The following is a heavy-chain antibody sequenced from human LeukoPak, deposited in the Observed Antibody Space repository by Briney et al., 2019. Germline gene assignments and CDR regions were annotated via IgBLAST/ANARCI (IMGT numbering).Heavy chain of an antibody. Sequence: GGSLRLSCAAPGFTFSSYAMNWVRQAPGKGLEWVSSISGSGASTYYADSVKGRFTISRDNSKNTLYLQMNSLRAEDTAVYYCAKGLRGYSGYDSFDYWGQGTLVAVSS. D-gene: IGHD5-12*01. J-gene: IGHJ4*02. CDR3: AKGLRGYSGYDSFDY. CDR2: ISGSGAST. V-gene: IGHV3-23*01. CDR1: GFTFSSYA.